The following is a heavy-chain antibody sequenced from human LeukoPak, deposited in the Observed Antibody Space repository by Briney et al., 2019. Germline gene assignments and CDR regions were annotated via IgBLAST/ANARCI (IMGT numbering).Heavy chain of an antibody. CDR1: GGAFSGDC. D-gene: IGHD3-22*01. Sequence: SETLSLACAVCGGAFSGDCWSWVRQPPGKGLEWIWGINHSGSTNYAPSLKSRATISVDTPKNQFSLKLSSVTAADTAEYYRARGRGYYDSSGYSDAFDIWGQGTMVTVSS. CDR2: INHSGST. CDR3: ARGRGYYDSSGYSDAFDI. J-gene: IGHJ3*02. V-gene: IGHV4-34*01.